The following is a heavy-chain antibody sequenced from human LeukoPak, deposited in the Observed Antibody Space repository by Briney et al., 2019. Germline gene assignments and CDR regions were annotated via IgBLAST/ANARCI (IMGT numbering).Heavy chain of an antibody. CDR2: IYYSGST. V-gene: IGHV4-31*03. J-gene: IGHJ6*02. CDR3: ARDLYCSSTSCPDYYYYGMDV. D-gene: IGHD2-2*01. Sequence: PSETLSLTCTASGGSISSGGYYWSWIRQHPGKGLEWIGYIYYSGSTYYNPSLKSRVTISVDTSKNQFSLKLSSVTAADTAVYYCARDLYCSSTSCPDYYYYGMDVWGQGTTVAVSS. CDR1: GGSISSGGYY.